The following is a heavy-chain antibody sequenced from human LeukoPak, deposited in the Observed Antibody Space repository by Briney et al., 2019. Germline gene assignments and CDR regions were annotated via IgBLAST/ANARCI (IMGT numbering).Heavy chain of an antibody. CDR1: GFTFSNYW. V-gene: IGHV3-7*03. Sequence: GGSLRLSCAASGFTFSNYWMSWVRQAPGKGLEWVANIRQDGSEKYYVDSVKGRFTISRDNAKNSLSLQMNSLRAEDTAVYYCARGKSSGAPGGYWGQGTLVTVSS. D-gene: IGHD6-19*01. CDR2: IRQDGSEK. CDR3: ARGKSSGAPGGY. J-gene: IGHJ4*02.